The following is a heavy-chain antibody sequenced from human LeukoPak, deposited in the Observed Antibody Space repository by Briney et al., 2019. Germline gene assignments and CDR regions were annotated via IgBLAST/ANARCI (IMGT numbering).Heavy chain of an antibody. D-gene: IGHD4-17*01. V-gene: IGHV4-4*07. CDR2: IYTSGST. CDR1: GASISSYY. CDR3: ARHREATTVTNFDY. J-gene: IGHJ4*02. Sequence: SETLSLTCTVSGASISSYYRSWIRQPAGKGLEWIGRIYTSGSTNYNPSLKSRVTMSVDTSENQFSLRLSSVTAADTAVYYCARHREATTVTNFDYWGQGTLVTVSS.